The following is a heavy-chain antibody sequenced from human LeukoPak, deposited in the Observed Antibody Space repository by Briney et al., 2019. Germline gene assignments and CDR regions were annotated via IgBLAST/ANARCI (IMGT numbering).Heavy chain of an antibody. CDR3: AKPHYYDSSCYEHDAFDI. Sequence: GGSLRLSCAASGFTFSSYAMSWVRQAPGKGLEWVSAISGSGGSTYYADSVKGRFTISRDNSKNTLYLQMNSLRAEDTAVYYCAKPHYYDSSCYEHDAFDIWGQGPMVTGSS. V-gene: IGHV3-23*01. J-gene: IGHJ3*02. CDR1: GFTFSSYA. D-gene: IGHD3-22*01. CDR2: ISGSGGST.